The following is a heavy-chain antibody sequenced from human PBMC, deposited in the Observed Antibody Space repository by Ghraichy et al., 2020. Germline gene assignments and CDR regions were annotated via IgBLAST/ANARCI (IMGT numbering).Heavy chain of an antibody. CDR1: GYSFTSYS. J-gene: IGHJ4*02. Sequence: ASVKVSCKASGYSFTSYSMHWVRQAPGQRPEWMGRINAGNGYTKYSQKFQGRVTFTRDTSENTAYMELSSLSSEDTAVYYCARPQDDTYLDYWGQGTLVTVSS. CDR3: ARPQDDTYLDY. CDR2: INAGNGYT. V-gene: IGHV1-3*01. D-gene: IGHD3-9*01.